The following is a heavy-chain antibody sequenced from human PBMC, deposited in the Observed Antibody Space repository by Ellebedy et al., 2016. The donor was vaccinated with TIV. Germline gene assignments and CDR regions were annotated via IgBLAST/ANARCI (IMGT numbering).Heavy chain of an antibody. J-gene: IGHJ5*02. CDR3: AKDRIGNYYFDL. CDR2: IDGAGGAR. Sequence: PGGSLRLSCTASGFTFSDYFMSWIRQAPGKGLEWVSYIDGAGGARYYADSVRGRFTISRDNTKNSLTLEMNDLRVDDTAVYYCAKDRIGNYYFDLWGQGTLVSVSS. D-gene: IGHD1-26*01. CDR1: GFTFSDYF. V-gene: IGHV3-11*04.